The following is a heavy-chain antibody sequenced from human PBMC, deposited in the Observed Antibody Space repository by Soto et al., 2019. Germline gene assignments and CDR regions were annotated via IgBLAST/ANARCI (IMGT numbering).Heavy chain of an antibody. J-gene: IGHJ4*02. CDR1: GGSLSGFP. CDR3: ARVSNEYGGNGAFDY. CDR2: IYHTGRS. V-gene: IGHV4-59*01. D-gene: IGHD4-17*01. Sequence: SETLSLTCSVSGGSLSGFPWMWIRQPPGKGLEWVGYIYHTGRSNYNPYLKSRLTISLDMSRNQFSLQLTSVTAADTALYYCARVSNEYGGNGAFDYWGLGTLVTVSS.